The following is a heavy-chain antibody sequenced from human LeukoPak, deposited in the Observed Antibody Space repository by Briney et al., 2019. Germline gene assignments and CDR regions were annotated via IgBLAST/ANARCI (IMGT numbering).Heavy chain of an antibody. CDR1: GGSFSGYY. CDR2: FYASGST. V-gene: IGHV4-4*07. D-gene: IGHD4-17*01. CDR3: ARDPTTVTTIFDY. Sequence: SETLSLTCAVYGGSFSGYYWSWLRQPAGRGLEWIGRFYASGSTNYNPSLKSRVTMSVDTSKNQFSLKLSSVTAADTAVYYCARDPTTVTTIFDYWGQGTLVTVSS. J-gene: IGHJ4*02.